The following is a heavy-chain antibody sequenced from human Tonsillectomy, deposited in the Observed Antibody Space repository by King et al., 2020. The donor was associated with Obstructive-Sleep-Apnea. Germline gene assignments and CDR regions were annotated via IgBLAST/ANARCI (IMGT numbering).Heavy chain of an antibody. V-gene: IGHV1-69*04. J-gene: IGHJ3*02. CDR2: IIPILGIA. CDR1: GGTFSSYA. Sequence: QLVQSGAEVKKPGSSVKVSCKASGGTFSSYAISWVRQAPGQGLEWMGRIIPILGIANYAQKFQGRVTITADKSTSTAYMELSSLRSEDTAVYYCAREDGRFMATPERGGAFDIWGQGTMVTVSS. D-gene: IGHD5-24*01. CDR3: AREDGRFMATPERGGAFDI.